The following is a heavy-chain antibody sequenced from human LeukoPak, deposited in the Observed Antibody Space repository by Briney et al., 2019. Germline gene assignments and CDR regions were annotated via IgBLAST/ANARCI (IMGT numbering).Heavy chain of an antibody. CDR3: ASLLWSGYYTGY. Sequence: ASVKVSCKASGYTFTGYYMHWVRQAPGQGLEWMGWINPNSGGTNYAQKFQGRVTMTSDTSISTAYMELSRLRPDDTAVYYCASLLWSGYYTGYWGQGTLVTVSS. D-gene: IGHD3-3*01. CDR2: INPNSGGT. J-gene: IGHJ4*02. CDR1: GYTFTGYY. V-gene: IGHV1-2*02.